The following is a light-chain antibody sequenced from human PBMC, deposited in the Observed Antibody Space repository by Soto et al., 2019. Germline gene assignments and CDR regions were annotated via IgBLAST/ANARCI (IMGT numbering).Light chain of an antibody. Sequence: QPVLTQPASVSGSPGQSITISCTGTSSDVGSYNLVSWYQQHPGKAPKLMIYEGSKRPSGVSNRFSGSKSGNTASLTISGLQAEDEADYYCCSNAGSSTFVFGGGTKLTVL. CDR2: EGS. V-gene: IGLV2-23*03. CDR3: CSNAGSSTFV. J-gene: IGLJ2*01. CDR1: SSDVGSYNL.